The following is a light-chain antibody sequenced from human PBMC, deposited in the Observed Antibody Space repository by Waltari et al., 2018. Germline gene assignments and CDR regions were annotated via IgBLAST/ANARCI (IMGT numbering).Light chain of an antibody. CDR3: QQTYSTHLT. CDR1: QRISMF. Sequence: DIQLTQSPPSLSASVGDRVTITCRASQRISMFLNWYQQKPGQAPNLLIYGASSLQRGVPSRFSGSGSGTDFTLTISSLHPEDFATYYCQQTYSTHLTFGGGTKVEIK. J-gene: IGKJ4*01. CDR2: GAS. V-gene: IGKV1-39*01.